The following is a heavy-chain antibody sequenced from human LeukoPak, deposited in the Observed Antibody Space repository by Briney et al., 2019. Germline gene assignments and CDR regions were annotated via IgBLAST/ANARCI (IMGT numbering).Heavy chain of an antibody. Sequence: PSETLSLTCAVYGGSFSGYYWSWIRQPPGKGLEWIGEINHSGSTNYNPPLKSRVTISVDTSKNQFSLKLSSVTAADTAVYYCASKYYDSSGYYLSWFDPWGQGTLVTVSS. V-gene: IGHV4-34*01. D-gene: IGHD3-22*01. CDR1: GGSFSGYY. J-gene: IGHJ5*02. CDR2: INHSGST. CDR3: ASKYYDSSGYYLSWFDP.